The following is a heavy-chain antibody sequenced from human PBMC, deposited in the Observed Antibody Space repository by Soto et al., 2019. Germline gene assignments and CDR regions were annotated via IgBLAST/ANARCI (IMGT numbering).Heavy chain of an antibody. CDR2: ISAYNGNT. Sequence: ASVKVSCKASGYTFTSYGISWVRQAPGQGLEWMGWISAYNGNTNYAQKLQGRVTMTTDTSTSTAYMEPRSLRSDDTAVYYCARDRPTKGRQLLIYSGLGRRYYFDYCGQGTLVTVSS. CDR3: ARDRPTKGRQLLIYSGLGRRYYFDY. CDR1: GYTFTSYG. V-gene: IGHV1-18*01. J-gene: IGHJ4*02. D-gene: IGHD2-2*01.